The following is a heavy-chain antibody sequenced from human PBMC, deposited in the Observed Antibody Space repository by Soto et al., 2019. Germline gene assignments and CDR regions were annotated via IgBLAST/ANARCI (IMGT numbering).Heavy chain of an antibody. CDR2: IWYDGSNK. J-gene: IGHJ6*02. V-gene: IGHV3-33*01. Sequence: PGGSLRLSCAASGFTFSSYGMHWVRQAPGKGLEWVAVIWYDGSNKYYADSVKGRFTISRDNSKNTLYLQMNSLRAEDTAVYYCARSITRTTYYDILTGYRHYYYYGMDVWGQGTTVTVSS. D-gene: IGHD3-9*01. CDR3: ARSITRTTYYDILTGYRHYYYYGMDV. CDR1: GFTFSSYG.